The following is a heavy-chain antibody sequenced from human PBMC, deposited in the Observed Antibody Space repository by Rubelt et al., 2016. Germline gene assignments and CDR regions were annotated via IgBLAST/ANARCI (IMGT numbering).Heavy chain of an antibody. CDR1: GGSISSGGYS. CDR3: ARQGLGEFFGGDY. V-gene: IGHV4-30-4*07. Sequence: QVQLQESGPGLVKPSQTLSLTCAVSGGSISSGGYSWSWIRQPPGKGLEWIGYIYDSGSTNYNPFPKSRVTISVDTSKNQFSLKLNSVTAADTAVYYCARQGLGEFFGGDYWGQGTLVTVSS. CDR2: IYDSGST. J-gene: IGHJ4*02. D-gene: IGHD3-16*01.